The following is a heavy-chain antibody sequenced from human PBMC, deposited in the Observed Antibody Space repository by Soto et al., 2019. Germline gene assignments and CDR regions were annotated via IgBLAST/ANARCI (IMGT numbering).Heavy chain of an antibody. CDR1: GFSLSNARMG. Sequence: QVTLKESGPVLVKPTETLTLTCTVSGFSLSNARMGVSWIRQPPGKALEWLAHIFSDDEKSYSTSLKSRLTISKDTSKSQVVLTMTNMDPVDTATYYCARSPGIAVAGTPFDYWGQGTLVTVSS. CDR3: ARSPGIAVAGTPFDY. V-gene: IGHV2-26*01. D-gene: IGHD6-19*01. J-gene: IGHJ4*02. CDR2: IFSDDEK.